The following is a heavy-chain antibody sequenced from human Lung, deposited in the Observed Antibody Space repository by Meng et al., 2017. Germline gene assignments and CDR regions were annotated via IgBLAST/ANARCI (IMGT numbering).Heavy chain of an antibody. J-gene: IGHJ4*02. CDR3: AKYSYGLGDYLDY. Sequence: EVQLGEVGGGLVQLGGSLRLSCAASGFSFSSYAMSWVRHAPGKGLEWVSALSGGGFTTYYADSVKGRFAISRHNSKNTLYLQMNSLRAEDTALYYCAKYSYGLGDYLDYWGQGALVTVSS. D-gene: IGHD3-10*01. CDR2: LSGGGFTT. CDR1: GFSFSSYA. V-gene: IGHV3-23*04.